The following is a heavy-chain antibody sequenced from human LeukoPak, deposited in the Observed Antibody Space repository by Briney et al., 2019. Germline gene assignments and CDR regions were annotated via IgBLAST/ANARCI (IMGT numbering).Heavy chain of an antibody. CDR1: GGTFSSYT. D-gene: IGHD5-24*01. CDR3: ARARRDGYNSFSFDY. Sequence: GASVKVSCKASGGTFSSYTISWVRQAPGQGLEWMGRIIPILGIANYAQKFQGRVTITAGKSTSTAYMELSSLRSEDTAVYYCARARRDGYNSFSFDYWGQGTLVTVSS. CDR2: IIPILGIA. V-gene: IGHV1-69*02. J-gene: IGHJ4*02.